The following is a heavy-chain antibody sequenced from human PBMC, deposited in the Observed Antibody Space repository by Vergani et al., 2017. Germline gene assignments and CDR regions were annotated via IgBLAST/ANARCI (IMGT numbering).Heavy chain of an antibody. CDR3: ACADYYDSSGLPSY. CDR1: GGSISSGGYY. Sequence: QVQLQESGPGLVKPSQTLSLTCTVSGGSISSGGYYWSWIRQHPGKGLEWIGYIYYSGSTYYNPSLKSLVTISVDTSKNQFSLTLSSVTAAEPAVYYCACADYYDSSGLPSYGGQGTLVTVSS. V-gene: IGHV4-31*01. D-gene: IGHD3-22*01. J-gene: IGHJ4*02. CDR2: IYYSGST.